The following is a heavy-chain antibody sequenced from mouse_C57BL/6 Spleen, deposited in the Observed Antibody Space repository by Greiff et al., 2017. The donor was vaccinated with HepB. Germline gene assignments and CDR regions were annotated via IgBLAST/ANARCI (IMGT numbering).Heavy chain of an antibody. V-gene: IGHV1-82*01. Sequence: QVHVKQSGPELVKPGASVKISCKASGYAFSSSWMNWVKQRPGKGLEWIGRIYPGDGDTNYNGKFKGKATLTADKSSSTAYMQLSSLTSEDSAVYFCAREDWYFDVWGTGTTVTVSS. CDR1: GYAFSSSW. CDR3: AREDWYFDV. J-gene: IGHJ1*03. CDR2: IYPGDGDT.